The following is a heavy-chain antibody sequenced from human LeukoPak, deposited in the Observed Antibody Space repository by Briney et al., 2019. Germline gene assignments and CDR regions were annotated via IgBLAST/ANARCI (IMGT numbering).Heavy chain of an antibody. CDR1: GGSFSGYY. D-gene: IGHD1-26*01. V-gene: IGHV4-34*01. CDR3: ARLSGSYVRGFDY. CDR2: INHSGST. Sequence: PSETLSLTCAVYGGSFSGYYWSWIRQPPGKGLEWIGEINHSGSTNYNPSLKSRVTISVDTSKNQFSLKLSSVTAADTAVYHCARLSGSYVRGFDYWGQGTLVTVSS. J-gene: IGHJ4*02.